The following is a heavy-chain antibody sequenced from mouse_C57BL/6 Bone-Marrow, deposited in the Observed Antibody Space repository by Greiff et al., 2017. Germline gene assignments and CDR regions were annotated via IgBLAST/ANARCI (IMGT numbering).Heavy chain of an antibody. CDR2: ISNLAYSI. CDR1: GFTFSDYG. D-gene: IGHD3-2*02. CDR3: ARRAQRAGYVGLAY. Sequence: EVQVVESGGGLVQPGGSLKLSCAASGFTFSDYGMAWVRQAPRKGPEWVAFISNLAYSIYYADTVTGRFTISREHSYNTLYLQMSRLRSENAAMYYGARRAQRAGYVGLAYWGQGTLVTVSA. V-gene: IGHV5-15*04. J-gene: IGHJ3*01.